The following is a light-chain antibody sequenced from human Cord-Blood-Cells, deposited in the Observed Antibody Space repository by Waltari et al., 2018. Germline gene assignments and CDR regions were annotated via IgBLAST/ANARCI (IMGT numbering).Light chain of an antibody. V-gene: IGLV2-23*01. Sequence: QSALTQPASVSGSPGQSITISCTGTSSDVGSYNLVSWYQQHPGKAPKLMIYEGSKRPSGCSNRFAGAKSGNTASLTISGLQAEDEADYYCCSYAGSSTSLYVFGTGTKVTVL. CDR2: EGS. J-gene: IGLJ1*01. CDR3: CSYAGSSTSLYV. CDR1: SSDVGSYNL.